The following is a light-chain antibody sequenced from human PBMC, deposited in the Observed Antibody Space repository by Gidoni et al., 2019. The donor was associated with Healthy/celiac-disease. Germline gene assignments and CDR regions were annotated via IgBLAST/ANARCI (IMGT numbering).Light chain of an antibody. V-gene: IGKV1-27*01. Sequence: DIQMTQSPSSLSASVGDRVTITCRASQGISNYLAWYQQKPGKVPKLLSYAASTLQSGVPSRFSGSGSGTDVTLTISSLQPEEVATYYCQKYNSAPWTFGQGTKVEIK. CDR2: AAS. CDR3: QKYNSAPWT. J-gene: IGKJ1*01. CDR1: QGISNY.